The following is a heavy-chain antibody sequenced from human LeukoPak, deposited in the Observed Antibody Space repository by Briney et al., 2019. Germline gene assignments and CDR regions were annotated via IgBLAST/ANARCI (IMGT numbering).Heavy chain of an antibody. Sequence: PGGSLRLSCAASGFTFSSYWMSWVRQAPGKGLEWVANIKQDGSEKYYVDSVKGRFTISRDNAKNSLYLQMNSLRAEDTAVYYCARDWVSSGWHPPFDYWGQGTLVTVSS. CDR1: GFTFSSYW. D-gene: IGHD6-19*01. CDR3: ARDWVSSGWHPPFDY. J-gene: IGHJ4*02. V-gene: IGHV3-7*01. CDR2: IKQDGSEK.